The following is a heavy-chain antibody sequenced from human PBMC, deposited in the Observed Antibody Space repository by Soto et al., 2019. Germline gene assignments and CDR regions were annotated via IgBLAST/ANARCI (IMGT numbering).Heavy chain of an antibody. J-gene: IGHJ5*02. CDR2: IDPSDSYT. CDR3: ARQMPEAGSFLGSA. CDR1: GYSFTTYW. D-gene: IGHD3-10*01. Sequence: EVQLVQSGAEVKRPGESLRISCQGSGYSFTTYWIIWVRQMPGKGLEWVGTIDPSDSYTNYSPSFDGHVTLSTDNSVSTASLQWASLKASDTAMYYCARQMPEAGSFLGSAWGQGTLVTVSS. V-gene: IGHV5-10-1*03.